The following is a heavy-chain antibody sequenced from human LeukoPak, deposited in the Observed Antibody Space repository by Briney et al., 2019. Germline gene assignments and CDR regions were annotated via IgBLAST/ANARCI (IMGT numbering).Heavy chain of an antibody. CDR2: ISGSGGST. Sequence: GSLRLSCAASGFTFSSYAMSWVRQVSGKGLEWVSVISGSGGSTYYADSVKGRFTISRDNSKSTLYLQMKSLRAEDTAVYYCAKEIYGDSTGGRFQHWGQGTLVTVSS. D-gene: IGHD4-17*01. CDR1: GFTFSSYA. J-gene: IGHJ1*01. V-gene: IGHV3-23*01. CDR3: AKEIYGDSTGGRFQH.